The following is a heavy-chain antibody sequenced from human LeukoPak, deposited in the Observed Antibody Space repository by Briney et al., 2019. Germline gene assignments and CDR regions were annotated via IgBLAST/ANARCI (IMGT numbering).Heavy chain of an antibody. D-gene: IGHD1-7*01. CDR2: IYYSGST. Sequence: KTSETLSLTCTVSGGSISSSSYYWGWIRQPPGKGLEWIGTIYYSGSTYYNPSLKSRVTISVDTSKNQFSLKLSPVTAGDTAVYNCARQSSPGLELRRAHLDYWGQGTLVTVSS. CDR1: GGSISSSSYY. CDR3: ARQSSPGLELRRAHLDY. V-gene: IGHV4-39*01. J-gene: IGHJ4*02.